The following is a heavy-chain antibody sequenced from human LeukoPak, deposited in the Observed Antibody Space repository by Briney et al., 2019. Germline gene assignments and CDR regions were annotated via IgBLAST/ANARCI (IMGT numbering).Heavy chain of an antibody. CDR1: GFTYTNYW. V-gene: IGHV3-7*01. D-gene: IGHD3-16*01. J-gene: IGHJ4*02. Sequence: PGGSLRLPCAASGFTYTNYWASWFRQAPGQGLEWVASIKQDGSERYYVDSVKGRFTISRDNAKNSLFLQLSSLRVEDTAVYYCARGSMHVYHLYTDYWGQGTLVTVSS. CDR2: IKQDGSER. CDR3: ARGSMHVYHLYTDY.